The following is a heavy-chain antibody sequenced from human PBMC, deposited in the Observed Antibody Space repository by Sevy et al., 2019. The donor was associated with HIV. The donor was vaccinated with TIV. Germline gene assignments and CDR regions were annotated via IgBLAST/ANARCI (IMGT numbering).Heavy chain of an antibody. V-gene: IGHV3-23*01. D-gene: IGHD3-22*01. CDR2: IFRGGDAT. Sequence: GGSLRLSCVASGFTFSNYAMNWVRQAPGKGLEWVSTIFRGGDATYYADSVKGRFTISRDNSKDTVYLQLSSLRADDTAVYYCAGALYDSCGSVDSLDIWGQWTLVTVSS. CDR1: GFTFSNYA. J-gene: IGHJ3*02. CDR3: AGALYDSCGSVDSLDI.